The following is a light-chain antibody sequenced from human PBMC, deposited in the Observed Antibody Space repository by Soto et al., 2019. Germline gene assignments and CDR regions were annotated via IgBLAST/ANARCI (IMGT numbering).Light chain of an antibody. V-gene: IGKV3-15*01. J-gene: IGKJ1*01. CDR3: QQYDKWPRT. CDR2: GAS. Sequence: EIVWTQYPATLSLYPGEIATLSCRASQSVTSSLAWYQQTRGQAPRLLIYGASTRATGVQDRFIGNGSGPEFTLTISNLESEDLTVYHGQQYDKWPRTFCQGTKVDI. CDR1: QSVTSS.